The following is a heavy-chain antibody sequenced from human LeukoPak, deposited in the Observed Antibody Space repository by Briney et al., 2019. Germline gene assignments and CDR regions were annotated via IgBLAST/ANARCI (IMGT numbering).Heavy chain of an antibody. V-gene: IGHV4-39*07. Sequence: SETLSLTCTVSGGSISSSSYYWGWIRQPPGKGLEWIGNIYYSGSTYYNPSLKSRVTISVDTSKNQFSLKLSSVTAADTAVYYCAREARNLRGSGWYSSWTNWFDPWGQGTLVTVSS. CDR2: IYYSGST. CDR1: GGSISSSSYY. J-gene: IGHJ5*02. D-gene: IGHD6-19*01. CDR3: AREARNLRGSGWYSSWTNWFDP.